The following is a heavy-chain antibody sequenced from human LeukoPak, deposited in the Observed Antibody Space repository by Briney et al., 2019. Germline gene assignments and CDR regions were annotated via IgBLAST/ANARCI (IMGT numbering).Heavy chain of an antibody. CDR3: ARDRYDILTGYSSEEFDY. D-gene: IGHD3-9*01. J-gene: IGHJ4*02. CDR2: INWNGGRK. CDR1: GFTFDDFG. V-gene: IGHV3-20*04. Sequence: RGSLRLSCAASGFTFDDFGMSWVRQAPRKGLEWVSGINWNGGRKGYADSVTGPFTISSDHAHHSLYLQMNRLRAVDPALYYCARDRYDILTGYSSEEFDYWGQGTLVTVSS.